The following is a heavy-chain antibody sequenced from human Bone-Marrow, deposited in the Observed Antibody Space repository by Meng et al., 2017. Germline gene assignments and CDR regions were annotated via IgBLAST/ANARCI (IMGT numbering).Heavy chain of an antibody. CDR3: ARAIATRPDVFDY. CDR1: SGSINSYF. D-gene: IGHD6-6*01. J-gene: IGHJ4*02. V-gene: IGHV4-59*01. CDR2: ISYSGST. Sequence: QVQLQEQGPGLVKPSGTRSLTCTVSSGSINSYFWSWIRQPPGKGPEWIGYISYSGSTNYNPSLKSRVTISVDTSKNQFSLKLSSVTAADTAVYYCARAIATRPDVFDYWGQGTLVTVSS.